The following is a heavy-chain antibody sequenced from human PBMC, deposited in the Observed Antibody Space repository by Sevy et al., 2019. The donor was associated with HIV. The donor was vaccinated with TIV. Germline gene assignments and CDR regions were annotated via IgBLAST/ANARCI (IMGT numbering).Heavy chain of an antibody. J-gene: IGHJ6*02. CDR1: GFTVSSNY. CDR3: ARVPFTMVRGVIALGYYGMDV. Sequence: GGSLRLSCAASGFTVSSNYMSWVRQAPGKGLEWVSVIYSGGSTYYADSVKGRFTISRDNSKNTLYLQMNSLRAEATAVYYCARVPFTMVRGVIALGYYGMDVWGQGTTVTVSS. V-gene: IGHV3-66*01. CDR2: IYSGGST. D-gene: IGHD3-10*01.